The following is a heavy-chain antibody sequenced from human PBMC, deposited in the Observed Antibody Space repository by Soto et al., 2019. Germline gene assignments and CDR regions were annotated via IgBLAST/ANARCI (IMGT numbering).Heavy chain of an antibody. CDR2: ISYDGNNK. CDR1: GFTFSNYG. J-gene: IGHJ4*02. V-gene: IGHV3-30*03. CDR3: ARLMYSFDSNGFSIDY. D-gene: IGHD3-22*01. Sequence: QAQLVESGGGVVQPGRSLRLSCAASGFTFSNYGMHWVRQAPGKGLDWVAAISYDGNNKYYADSVKGRFSISRDDSKNTLYLQVNSLRPEDTAMYYCARLMYSFDSNGFSIDYWGQGTLVTVSS.